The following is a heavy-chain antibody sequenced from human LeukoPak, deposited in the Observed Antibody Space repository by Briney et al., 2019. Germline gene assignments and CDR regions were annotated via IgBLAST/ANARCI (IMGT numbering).Heavy chain of an antibody. Sequence: SETLSLTCTVSGGSISSYYWSWIRQPPGKGLEWIGYIYYSGSTNYNPSLKGRVTIPVDTSKNQFSLKLSSVTAADTAVYYCARVRGIAAAGSLLDYWGQGTLVTVSS. CDR2: IYYSGST. V-gene: IGHV4-59*01. CDR1: GGSISSYY. CDR3: ARVRGIAAAGSLLDY. J-gene: IGHJ4*02. D-gene: IGHD6-13*01.